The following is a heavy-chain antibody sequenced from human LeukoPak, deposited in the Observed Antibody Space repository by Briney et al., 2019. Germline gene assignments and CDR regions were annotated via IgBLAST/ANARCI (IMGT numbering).Heavy chain of an antibody. CDR3: ASKRSGYYSGFLDY. CDR1: GGSISSSSYY. V-gene: IGHV4-39*01. D-gene: IGHD3-22*01. J-gene: IGHJ4*02. Sequence: PSETLSLTCTVSGGSISSSSYYWGWIRQPPGKGLEWIGSIYYSGSTYYNPSLKSRVTISVDTSKNQFSLKLSSVTAADTAVYYCASKRSGYYSGFLDYWGQGTLVTVSS. CDR2: IYYSGST.